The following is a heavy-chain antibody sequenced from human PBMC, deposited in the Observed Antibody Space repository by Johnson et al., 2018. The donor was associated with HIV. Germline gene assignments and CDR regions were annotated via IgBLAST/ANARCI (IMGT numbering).Heavy chain of an antibody. V-gene: IGHV3-30*19. CDR3: WAQWTVITFGGPSAFDI. CDR1: GFTFSSYG. Sequence: QVLLVESVGGVVQPGGSLRLSCAASGFTFSSYGMHWVRQAPGKGLEWVAVISYDGSNKYYADSVKGRFTISRDNSKNTLYLQMNSLKTDDTGVYYCWAQWTVITFGGPSAFDICGQGTVVTVSS. CDR2: ISYDGSNK. J-gene: IGHJ3*02. D-gene: IGHD3-16*01.